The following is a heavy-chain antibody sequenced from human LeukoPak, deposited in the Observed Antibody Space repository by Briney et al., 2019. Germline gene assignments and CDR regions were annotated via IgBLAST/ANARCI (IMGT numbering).Heavy chain of an antibody. CDR3: ARPHYDFWSGYYPLYGMDV. J-gene: IGHJ6*02. Sequence: SETLSLTCTVSGGSISSSSYSWGWIRQPPGKGLEWIGSIYYSGSTYYNPSLKSRVTISVDTSKNQFSLKLSSVTAAGTAVYYCARPHYDFWSGYYPLYGMDVWGQGTTVTVSS. CDR1: GGSISSSSYS. D-gene: IGHD3-3*01. CDR2: IYYSGST. V-gene: IGHV4-39*01.